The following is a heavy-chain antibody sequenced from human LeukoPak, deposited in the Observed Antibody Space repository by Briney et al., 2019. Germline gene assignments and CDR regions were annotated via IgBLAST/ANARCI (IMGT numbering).Heavy chain of an antibody. D-gene: IGHD6-19*01. V-gene: IGHV1-8*01. J-gene: IGHJ5*02. CDR1: GYNFTSCA. Sequence: ASVKVSCKASGYNFTSCAINWVRQATGQGLEWMGWMNPNRGNTGYAQKFQGRVTMTRNTSTSAAYMELSSLRSENTAVYYCARSVEQWLVYNWFDPWGQGTLVTVSS. CDR2: MNPNRGNT. CDR3: ARSVEQWLVYNWFDP.